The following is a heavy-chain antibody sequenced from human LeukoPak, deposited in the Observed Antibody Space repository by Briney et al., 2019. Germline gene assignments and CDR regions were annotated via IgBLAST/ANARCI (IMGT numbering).Heavy chain of an antibody. V-gene: IGHV1-24*01. CDR1: GHTLTEIS. CDR2: LDPEDGET. D-gene: IGHD1-7*01. Sequence: EASVKVSCKVSGHTLTEISIHWVRQAPGKGLEWMGGLDPEDGETLYPQRFQGRVTMTEDTSTDTAYMELSSLRSDDTAVYYCATVAGTTWDENWFDPWGQGTLVTVSS. J-gene: IGHJ5*02. CDR3: ATVAGTTWDENWFDP.